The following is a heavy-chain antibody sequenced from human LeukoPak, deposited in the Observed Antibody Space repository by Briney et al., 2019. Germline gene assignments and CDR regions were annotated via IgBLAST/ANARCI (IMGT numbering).Heavy chain of an antibody. D-gene: IGHD2-15*01. V-gene: IGHV3-7*01. CDR1: GFTFSSYW. CDR2: INKDGGEK. Sequence: GGSLRLSCAASGFTFSSYWMSWVRQAPGKGLEWVANINKDGGEKYYVDSVKGRFTISRDNAKNSLYLQMNSLTAEDSAVYFCVRHTRTAAFWGQGALVTVSS. CDR3: VRHTRTAAF. J-gene: IGHJ4*02.